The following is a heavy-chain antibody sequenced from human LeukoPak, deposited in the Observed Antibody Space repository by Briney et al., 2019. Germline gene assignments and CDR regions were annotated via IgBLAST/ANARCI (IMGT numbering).Heavy chain of an antibody. Sequence: GGSLRLSCAASGFTFSSSWMHWVRQAPGKGLVWVSRINSDGTSTTYADSVKGRFTISRDNAKNTLYLQMNSLGAEDTAVYYCARGGGPTANYYREVWGKGTTSTV. CDR1: GFTFSSSW. D-gene: IGHD3-16*01. V-gene: IGHV3-74*01. J-gene: IGHJ6*03. CDR3: ARGGGPTANYYREV. CDR2: INSDGTST.